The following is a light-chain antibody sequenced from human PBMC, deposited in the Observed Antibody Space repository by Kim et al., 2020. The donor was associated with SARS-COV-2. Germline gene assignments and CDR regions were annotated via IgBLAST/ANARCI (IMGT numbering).Light chain of an antibody. V-gene: IGKV4-1*01. CDR1: QTVMYSPNNKNY. J-gene: IGKJ4*01. CDR3: QQYIDTPLT. Sequence: IVMTQCPDSLAVSLGERATINCRSSQTVMYSPNNKNYLSWYQQKPGHPPRLLIYWASVRNSGGPDRFSGSGSGTDFTLTISGLQADDVAVYYCQQYIDTPLTFGGGTKVDIK. CDR2: WAS.